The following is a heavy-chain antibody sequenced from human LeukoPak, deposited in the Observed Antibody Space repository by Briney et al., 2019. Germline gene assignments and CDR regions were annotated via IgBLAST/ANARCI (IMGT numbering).Heavy chain of an antibody. Sequence: TASETPSLTCTVSGGSISSRSDYWGWIRQPPGKGLEWIGSIYYTGSTHYNPSLKSRVTISVDTSKNQFSLKLSSVTAADTAVYYCARGRDPGVSSGQRLGPNYFDYWGQGTLVTVSS. V-gene: IGHV4-39*01. CDR2: IYYTGST. CDR3: ARGRDPGVSSGQRLGPNYFDY. J-gene: IGHJ4*02. CDR1: GGSISSRSDY. D-gene: IGHD3-22*01.